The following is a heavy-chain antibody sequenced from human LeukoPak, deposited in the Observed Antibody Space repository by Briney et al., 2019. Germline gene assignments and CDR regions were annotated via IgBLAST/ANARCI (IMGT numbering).Heavy chain of an antibody. Sequence: PGGSLILSCAASAFTFSRYWMSWVRQAPGKGLECVANIEGDGSAKNYVDSVKGRFTISRDNAENSLYLQMDSLRVEDTAIYYCARDPGWGAYDIWGQGAMVTVSS. D-gene: IGHD7-27*01. V-gene: IGHV3-7*01. CDR3: ARDPGWGAYDI. CDR2: IEGDGSAK. J-gene: IGHJ3*02. CDR1: AFTFSRYW.